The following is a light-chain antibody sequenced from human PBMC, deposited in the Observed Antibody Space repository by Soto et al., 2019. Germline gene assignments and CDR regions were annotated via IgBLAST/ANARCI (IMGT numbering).Light chain of an antibody. CDR3: QQSHSPPYT. V-gene: IGKV1-39*01. CDR2: AAS. Sequence: DIQMTQSPSSLSASVGDRVTISCRASQSIASFLSWYQQKPGKAPNFLIYAASSLQSGVPSRFSGSGSGTEFTLTISSLQPEDFGTYYCQQSHSPPYTFGPGTQVE. CDR1: QSIASF. J-gene: IGKJ1*01.